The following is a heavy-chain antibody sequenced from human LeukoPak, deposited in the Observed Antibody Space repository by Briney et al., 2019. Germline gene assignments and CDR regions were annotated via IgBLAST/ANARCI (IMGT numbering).Heavy chain of an antibody. CDR3: ARDLEPSMVRGVITPLGY. Sequence: PGGSLRLSCAASGFTFSSYSMNWVRQAPGKGLEWVAVISYDGSNKYYADSVKGRFTISRDNSKNTLYLQMNSLRAEDTAVYYCARDLEPSMVRGVITPLGYWGQGTLVTVSS. V-gene: IGHV3-30*03. J-gene: IGHJ4*02. CDR1: GFTFSSYS. D-gene: IGHD3-10*01. CDR2: ISYDGSNK.